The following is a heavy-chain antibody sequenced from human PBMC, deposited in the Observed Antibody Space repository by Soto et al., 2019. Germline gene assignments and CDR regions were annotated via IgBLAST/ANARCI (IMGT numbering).Heavy chain of an antibody. CDR3: AGGSYSGSYLGAFDI. CDR2: ISAYNGNT. CDR1: GYTFTSYG. J-gene: IGHJ3*02. V-gene: IGHV1-18*01. Sequence: ASVKVSCKASGYTFTSYGISWVRQAPGQGLEWMGWISAYNGNTNYAQKLQGRVTMTTDTSTSTAYMELRSLRSDDTAVYYCAGGSYSGSYLGAFDIWGQGTMATVSS. D-gene: IGHD1-26*01.